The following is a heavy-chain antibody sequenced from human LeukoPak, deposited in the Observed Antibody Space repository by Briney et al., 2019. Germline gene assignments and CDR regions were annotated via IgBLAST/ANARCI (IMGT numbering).Heavy chain of an antibody. Sequence: GGSLRLSCAASGFTFSTYWMHWVRQVPGKGLVWVSRINSDGINTSYADSVKGRFTISRDNAKNTLYLQMNSLRAEDTAVYYCARGDLLYSSSWYDYWGQGTLVTVSS. CDR1: GFTFSTYW. J-gene: IGHJ4*02. D-gene: IGHD6-13*01. V-gene: IGHV3-74*01. CDR3: ARGDLLYSSSWYDY. CDR2: INSDGINT.